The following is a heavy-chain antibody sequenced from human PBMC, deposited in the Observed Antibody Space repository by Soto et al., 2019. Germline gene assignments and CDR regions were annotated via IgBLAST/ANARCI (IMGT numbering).Heavy chain of an antibody. D-gene: IGHD3-3*01. CDR2: INRDGSER. Sequence: EVQLVESGGGLVQPGGSLRLSCTASGFTFSSYWMTWVHQAPGKGLEWVANINRDGSERYYVDSVKGRFTISRDNAKNSLYLQMNSLRGDDTAVYYCVRLLRRDWFDPWGQGTLVTVSS. J-gene: IGHJ5*02. CDR3: VRLLRRDWFDP. CDR1: GFTFSSYW. V-gene: IGHV3-7*03.